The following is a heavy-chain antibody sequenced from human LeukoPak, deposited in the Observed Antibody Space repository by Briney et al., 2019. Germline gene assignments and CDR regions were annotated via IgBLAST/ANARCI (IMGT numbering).Heavy chain of an antibody. V-gene: IGHV4-34*01. D-gene: IGHD3-22*01. CDR3: ARDVIGGSPVYYYDAT. J-gene: IGHJ4*02. Sequence: PSETLSLTCAVYGGSFSGYYWSWIRQPPGKGLEWIGEINHSGSTNYNPSLKSRVTISVDTSKNQFSLKLSSVTAADTAVYYCARDVIGGSPVYYYDATWGQGTLVTVSS. CDR1: GGSFSGYY. CDR2: INHSGST.